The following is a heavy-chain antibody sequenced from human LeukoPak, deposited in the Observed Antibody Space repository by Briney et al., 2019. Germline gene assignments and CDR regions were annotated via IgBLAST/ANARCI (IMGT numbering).Heavy chain of an antibody. Sequence: ASVKVSCKASGYTFTGYCMHWVRQAPGQGLEWMGWINPNSGGTNYAHKFQGRVTMTRDTAISTAYRGLSRLRSDDTAVYYCARDTDSSGWYYFDYWGQGTLVTVSS. CDR1: GYTFTGYC. CDR2: INPNSGGT. V-gene: IGHV1-2*07. D-gene: IGHD6-19*01. CDR3: ARDTDSSGWYYFDY. J-gene: IGHJ4*02.